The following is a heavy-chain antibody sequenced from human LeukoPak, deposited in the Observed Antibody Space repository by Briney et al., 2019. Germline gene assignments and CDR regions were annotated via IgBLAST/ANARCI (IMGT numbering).Heavy chain of an antibody. D-gene: IGHD3-10*01. CDR3: AKDSRHPLWFGEPLGAFDI. CDR1: GFTFSSYA. CDR2: ISGSGGST. J-gene: IGHJ3*02. Sequence: PGGSLRLSCAASGFTFSSYAMSWVRQAPGKGLEWVSAISGSGGSTYYADSVKGRFTISRDNSKNTLYLQMNSLRAEDTAVYYCAKDSRHPLWFGEPLGAFDIWGQGTMVTVSS. V-gene: IGHV3-23*01.